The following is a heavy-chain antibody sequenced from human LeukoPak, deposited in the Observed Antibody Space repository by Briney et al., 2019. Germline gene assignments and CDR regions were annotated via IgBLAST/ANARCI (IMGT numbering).Heavy chain of an antibody. J-gene: IGHJ4*02. V-gene: IGHV3-74*01. CDR1: GFTFSSYW. D-gene: IGHD1-26*01. CDR2: INSDGSST. Sequence: GGSLRLSCAASGFTFSSYWMHWVRQAPGKGLVRVSRINSDGSSTSYADSVKGRFTISRDNAKNTLYLQMNSLRAEDTAVYYCAREYKSGSYGHWGQGTLVTVSS. CDR3: AREYKSGSYGH.